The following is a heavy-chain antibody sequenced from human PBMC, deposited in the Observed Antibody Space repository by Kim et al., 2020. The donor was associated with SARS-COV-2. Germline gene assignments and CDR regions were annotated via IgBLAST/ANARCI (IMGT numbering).Heavy chain of an antibody. Sequence: EGSAKPYVVSRKGRFTISRDNAKNSLYLQMNNLRAEDTAVYYGANDALDIWGQGTMVTVSS. CDR3: ANDALDI. V-gene: IGHV3-7*03. J-gene: IGHJ3*02. CDR2: EGSAK.